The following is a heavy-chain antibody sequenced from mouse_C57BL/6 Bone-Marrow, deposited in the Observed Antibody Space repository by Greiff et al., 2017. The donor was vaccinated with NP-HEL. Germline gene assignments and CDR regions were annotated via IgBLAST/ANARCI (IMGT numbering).Heavy chain of an antibody. V-gene: IGHV1-76*01. D-gene: IGHD2-5*01. CDR3: ASPYSNYVWYFDV. CDR1: GYTFTDYY. J-gene: IGHJ1*03. Sequence: VQLQQSGAELVRPGASVKLSCKASGYTFTDYYINWVKQRPGQGLEWIARIYPGSGNTYYNEKFKGKATLTAEKSSSTAYMQLSSLTSEDSAVYFCASPYSNYVWYFDVWGTGTTVTVSS. CDR2: IYPGSGNT.